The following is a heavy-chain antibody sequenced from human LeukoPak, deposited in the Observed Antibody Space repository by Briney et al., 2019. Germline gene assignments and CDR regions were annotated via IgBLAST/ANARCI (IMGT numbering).Heavy chain of an antibody. V-gene: IGHV3-7*03. CDR1: GFTFSSYW. Sequence: GGSLRLSCAASGFTFSSYWMSWVRQAPGKGLEWVANIKQDGSGKYYVDSVKGRFTISRDNSKNTLYVQMDSLRVEDTAVYYCAKFQIGVWSHLLNWGQGTLVTVSS. CDR3: AKFQIGVWSHLLN. J-gene: IGHJ4*02. CDR2: IKQDGSGK. D-gene: IGHD3-10*01.